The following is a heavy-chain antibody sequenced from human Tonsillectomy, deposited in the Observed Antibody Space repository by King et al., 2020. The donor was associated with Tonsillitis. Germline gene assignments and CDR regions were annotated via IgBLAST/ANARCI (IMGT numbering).Heavy chain of an antibody. D-gene: IGHD1-14*01. CDR2: MNPNSGNT. CDR1: GYTFTSYD. Sequence: QLVQSGAEVKKPGASVKVSCKASGYTFTSYDVNWVRQATGQGLEWMGWMNPNSGNTGYAQKFQGRVTMTRNTSISTAYMELSSLRSEDTAVYYCARGRSVPHPWAQAKDREPGVDSCGQGTLVTVSS. V-gene: IGHV1-8*02. J-gene: IGHJ4*02. CDR3: ARGRSVPHPWAQAKDREPGVDS.